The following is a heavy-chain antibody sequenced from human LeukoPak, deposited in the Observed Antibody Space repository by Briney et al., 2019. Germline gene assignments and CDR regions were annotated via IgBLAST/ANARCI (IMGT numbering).Heavy chain of an antibody. Sequence: PGGSLRLSCAVSGFTFSSYWMSWVRQAPGKGLEWVTFISYDGSNKYYADSVKGRFTISRDNSKNTVYLQMNSLRAEDTAVYYCAKASFYDDLSAGYWGQGTLVTVSS. V-gene: IGHV3-30*18. CDR1: GFTFSSYW. CDR3: AKASFYDDLSAGY. CDR2: ISYDGSNK. J-gene: IGHJ4*02. D-gene: IGHD5/OR15-5a*01.